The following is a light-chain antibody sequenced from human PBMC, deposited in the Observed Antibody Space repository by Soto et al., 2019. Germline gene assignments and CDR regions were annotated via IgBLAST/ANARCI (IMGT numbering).Light chain of an antibody. J-gene: IGKJ1*01. CDR3: QQYGSLWT. CDR2: GAS. Sequence: EIVLRQSPGTLSLSPGERATLSCRASQSVSSSYLAWYQQKPGQAPRLLIYGASSRATGIPDRFSGSGSGTDFTLTISRLESEDFAVYYCQQYGSLWTFGQGTKVDIK. CDR1: QSVSSSY. V-gene: IGKV3-20*01.